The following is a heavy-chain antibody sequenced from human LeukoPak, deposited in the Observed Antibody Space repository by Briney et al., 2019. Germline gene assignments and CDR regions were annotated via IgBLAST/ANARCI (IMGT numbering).Heavy chain of an antibody. D-gene: IGHD1-26*01. V-gene: IGHV3-23*01. J-gene: IGHJ4*02. Sequence: GGTLRLSCAAFGFTFSSYGMSWVRQAPGKGLEWVSSISDSGSSTYYADSVKGRFTISRDSSKNTLYLQMNSLRAEDTAVYYCARDGGWELPSSPPTNDWGQGTLVTVSS. CDR3: ARDGGWELPSSPPTND. CDR1: GFTFSSYG. CDR2: ISDSGSST.